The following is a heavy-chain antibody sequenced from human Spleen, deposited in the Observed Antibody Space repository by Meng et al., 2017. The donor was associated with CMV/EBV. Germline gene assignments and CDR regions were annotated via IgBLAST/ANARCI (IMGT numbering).Heavy chain of an antibody. CDR1: GFTFDDYA. Sequence: SLKISCAASGFTFDDYAMHWVRQAPGKGLEWVSGISWNSGSIGYADSVKGRFTISRDNAKNSLYLQMNSLRAEDTAVYYCARAWNMDVWGQGTTVTVSS. CDR2: ISWNSGSI. CDR3: ARAWNMDV. D-gene: IGHD1-1*01. V-gene: IGHV3-9*01. J-gene: IGHJ6*02.